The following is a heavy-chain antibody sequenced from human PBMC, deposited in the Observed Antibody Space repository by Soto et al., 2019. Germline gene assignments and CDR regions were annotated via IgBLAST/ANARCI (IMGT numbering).Heavy chain of an antibody. CDR2: VSGSGGST. CDR1: GFTFGSSV. D-gene: IGHD5-18*01. J-gene: IGHJ4*02. CDR3: AKLLGYSSGAVDY. Sequence: EVQLLESGGGLVQPGGSLRLSCAASGFTFGSSVMSWVRQAPGKGLEWVSSVSGSGGSTYYADSVKGRFTITRDKSKNTVSLRMNSLRVEDTAVYYCAKLLGYSSGAVDYWGQGTLVTVSS. V-gene: IGHV3-23*01.